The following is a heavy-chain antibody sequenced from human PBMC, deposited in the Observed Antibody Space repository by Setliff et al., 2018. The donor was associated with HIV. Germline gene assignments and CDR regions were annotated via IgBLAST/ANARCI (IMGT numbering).Heavy chain of an antibody. CDR2: MYHTGST. J-gene: IGHJ4*02. CDR1: GYSISSGCY. Sequence: LETLSLTCAVSGYSISSGCYWGWIRQPPGKGLEWIGSMYHTGSTYYSPSLNSRFTISVDTSKNQFSLKLRSVTAADTAVYYCARQPLYNDYDWRSYYFDYWGQGSLVTVSS. V-gene: IGHV4-38-2*01. D-gene: IGHD5-12*01. CDR3: ARQPLYNDYDWRSYYFDY.